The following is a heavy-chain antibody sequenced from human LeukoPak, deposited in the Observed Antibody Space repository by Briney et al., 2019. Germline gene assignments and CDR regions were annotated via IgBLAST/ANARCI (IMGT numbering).Heavy chain of an antibody. CDR2: ISSSSSYI. V-gene: IGHV3-21*01. J-gene: IGHJ3*02. D-gene: IGHD6-19*01. Sequence: GGSLRLSFGASGFTFSSYSMTWVRQAPGKGLEWVSSISSSSSYIYYADSVKGRFTISRDNAKNALYLQMNSLRAEDTAVYYCAVGAVADEGAFDIWGQGTMVTVS. CDR1: GFTFSSYS. CDR3: AVGAVADEGAFDI.